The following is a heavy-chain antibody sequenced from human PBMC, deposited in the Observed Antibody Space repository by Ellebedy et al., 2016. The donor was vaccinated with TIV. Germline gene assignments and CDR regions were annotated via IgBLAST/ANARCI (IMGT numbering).Heavy chain of an antibody. D-gene: IGHD3-10*01. CDR3: ARMSHGSGDF. CDR1: GYNFTNYW. Sequence: GESLKISCKGSGYNFTNYWFGWVRQMPGKGLEGMGIIYPGDSDTRYSPSFQGQVTISADKSISTAFLQWSSLKASDTAMYYCARMSHGSGDFWGQGTLVTVSS. CDR2: IYPGDSDT. J-gene: IGHJ4*02. V-gene: IGHV5-51*01.